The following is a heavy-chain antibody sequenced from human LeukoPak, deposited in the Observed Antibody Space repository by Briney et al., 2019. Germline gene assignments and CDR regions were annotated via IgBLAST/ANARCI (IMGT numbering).Heavy chain of an antibody. J-gene: IGHJ4*02. CDR1: GFTFSSYA. V-gene: IGHV3-30*09. D-gene: IGHD3-22*01. CDR3: ASLKEWLLLGGFDY. Sequence: GRSLRLSCAASGFTFSSYAMHWVRQAPGKGLEWVAVISYDGSNKYYADSVKGRFAISRDNSKDILYLQMNGLRLEDTSIYYCASLKEWLLLGGFDYWGQGALVTVSS. CDR2: ISYDGSNK.